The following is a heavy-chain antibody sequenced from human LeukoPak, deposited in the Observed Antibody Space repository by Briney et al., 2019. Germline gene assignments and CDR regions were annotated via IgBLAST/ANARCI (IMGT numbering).Heavy chain of an antibody. CDR2: ISAYNGNT. D-gene: IGHD4-23*01. J-gene: IGHJ6*04. Sequence: ASVKVSCKASGYTFTSYGISWVRQAPGQGLEWMGWISAYNGNTNYAQKLQGRVTMTTDTSTSTAYMELRSLRSDDTAVYYCARDEDMGGNSGYYYYGMDVWGKGTTVTVSS. CDR1: GYTFTSYG. V-gene: IGHV1-18*01. CDR3: ARDEDMGGNSGYYYYGMDV.